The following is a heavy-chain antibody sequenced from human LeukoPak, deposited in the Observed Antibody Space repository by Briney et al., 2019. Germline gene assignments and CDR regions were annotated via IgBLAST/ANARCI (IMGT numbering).Heavy chain of an antibody. V-gene: IGHV3-21*01. CDR2: ISSSGSYI. J-gene: IGHJ1*01. CDR3: ARDSGYYFQYFQH. Sequence: GGSLRLSCAASGFTFSSYSMNWVRQAPGKGLEWVSSISSSGSYIYYADSVKGRFTISRDNAKNSLYLQMNSLRAEDTAVYYCARDSGYYFQYFQHWGQGTLVTVSS. CDR1: GFTFSSYS. D-gene: IGHD3-22*01.